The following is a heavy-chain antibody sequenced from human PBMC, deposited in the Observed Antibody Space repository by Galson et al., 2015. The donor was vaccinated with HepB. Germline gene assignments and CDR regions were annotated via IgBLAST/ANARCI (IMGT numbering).Heavy chain of an antibody. J-gene: IGHJ4*02. D-gene: IGHD3-22*01. CDR3: ARLDSSGYFY. V-gene: IGHV5-51*01. CDR2: IYPGDSDT. Sequence: QSGAEVKKPGESLEISCKGPGYSFTSYWIGWVRQRPGKGLEWMGIIYPGDSDTTYSPSFQGQVTISVDKSINTAYLHWSSLKASDTAMFYCARLDSSGYFYWGQGTLVTVSS. CDR1: GYSFTSYW.